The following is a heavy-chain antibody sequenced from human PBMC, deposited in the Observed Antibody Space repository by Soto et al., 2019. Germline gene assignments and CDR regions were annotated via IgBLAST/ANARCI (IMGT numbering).Heavy chain of an antibody. CDR3: ARDFYPLAYYFDP. Sequence: QVQLVQSEAEVKKPGASVKVSCEASGYTFINHGISWVRQAPGQGLGWMGWVSGSNGNTKYAQKFRGRVTMTTATSTKPAHMELRNLRSDDTAVYFCARDFYPLAYYFDPWGQGTLVTVSS. J-gene: IGHJ4*02. V-gene: IGHV1-18*04. CDR2: VSGSNGNT. CDR1: GYTFINHG.